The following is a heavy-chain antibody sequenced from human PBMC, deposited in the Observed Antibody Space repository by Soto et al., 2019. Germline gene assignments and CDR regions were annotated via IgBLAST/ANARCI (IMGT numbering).Heavy chain of an antibody. V-gene: IGHV1-18*01. CDR2: ISAYNGNT. CDR1: GYTFTSYG. J-gene: IGHJ5*02. D-gene: IGHD6-19*01. Sequence: QVQLVQSGAEVKKPGASVKVSCKASGYTFTSYGISWVRQAPGQGLEWMGWISAYNGNTNYAQKLQSRGTMTTDTFTSRGYLDLRSLRSDVTEVYYCARDQRRCIAVAGTWGQGTLVTVSS. CDR3: ARDQRRCIAVAGT.